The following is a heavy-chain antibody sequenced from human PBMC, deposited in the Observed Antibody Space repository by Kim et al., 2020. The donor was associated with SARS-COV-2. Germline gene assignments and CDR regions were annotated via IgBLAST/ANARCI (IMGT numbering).Heavy chain of an antibody. Sequence: GGSLRLSCAASGFTFSSYGMHWVRQAPGKGLEWVAVIWYDGSNKYYADSVKGRFTISRDNSKNTLYLQMNSLRAEDTAVYYCAREMATITVFDYWGQGTLVTVSS. CDR1: GFTFSSYG. CDR2: IWYDGSNK. D-gene: IGHD5-12*01. V-gene: IGHV3-33*01. CDR3: AREMATITVFDY. J-gene: IGHJ4*02.